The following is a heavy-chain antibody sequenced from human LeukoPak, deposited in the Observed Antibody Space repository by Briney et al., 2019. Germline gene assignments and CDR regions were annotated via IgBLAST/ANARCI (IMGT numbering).Heavy chain of an antibody. Sequence: SETLSLTCTVSGGSISSSSYYWGWIRQPPGKGLEWIGSIYYSGSTYYNPSLKSRVTISVDTSKNQFSLKLSSVTAADTAVYYCARLTLPSRSYSSGWYAYFDYWGQGTLVTVSS. D-gene: IGHD6-19*01. CDR3: ARLTLPSRSYSSGWYAYFDY. CDR1: GGSISSSSYY. J-gene: IGHJ4*02. V-gene: IGHV4-39*01. CDR2: IYYSGST.